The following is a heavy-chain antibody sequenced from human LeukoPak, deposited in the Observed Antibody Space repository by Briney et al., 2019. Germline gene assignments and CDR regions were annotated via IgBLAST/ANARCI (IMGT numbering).Heavy chain of an antibody. D-gene: IGHD3-22*01. V-gene: IGHV4-30-2*04. Sequence: YHSGSTYYNPSLKSRVTISVDTSKNQFSLKLSSVTAADTAVYYCARNLYDTSGYYYNWFDPWGQGTLVTVSP. CDR3: ARNLYDTSGYYYNWFDP. J-gene: IGHJ5*02. CDR2: YHSGST.